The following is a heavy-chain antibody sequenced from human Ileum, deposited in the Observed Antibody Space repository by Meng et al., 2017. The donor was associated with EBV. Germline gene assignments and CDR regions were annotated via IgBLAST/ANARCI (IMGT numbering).Heavy chain of an antibody. J-gene: IGHJ4*02. CDR2: TSGNAGKI. CDR3: AKEHSDYDYFDD. D-gene: IGHD5-12*01. Sequence: LLGFGGGLVTPGGSWRPSCVGYVFSFRNYAMCWVRQAPGKRLHWVSGTSGNAGKIYYADSVKSRYTLSRDNSKNTLYLQMTSLRAEDTAVYYCAKEHSDYDYFDDWGQGTLVTVSS. V-gene: IGHV3-23*01. CDR1: VFSFRNYA.